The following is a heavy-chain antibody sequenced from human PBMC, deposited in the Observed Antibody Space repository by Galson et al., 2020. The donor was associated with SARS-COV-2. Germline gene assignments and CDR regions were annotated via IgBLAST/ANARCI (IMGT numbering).Heavy chain of an antibody. V-gene: IGHV4-61*02. J-gene: IGHJ1*01. D-gene: IGHD3-22*01. CDR3: ASAPAYYYDSSGFPH. Sequence: PSETLSLTCTVSGGPISSRSYYWTWIRQPAGKGLEWIGRIYASGSTHYNPSLQNRVTISVDTSKNQFSLKLSSVTAADTAVYYCASAPAYYYDSSGFPHWGQGTLVTVSS. CDR1: GGPISSRSYY. CDR2: IYASGST.